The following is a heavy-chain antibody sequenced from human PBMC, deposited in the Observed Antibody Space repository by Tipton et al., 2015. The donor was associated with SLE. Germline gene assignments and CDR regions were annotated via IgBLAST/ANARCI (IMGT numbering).Heavy chain of an antibody. CDR2: IKHSGST. Sequence: TLSLTCAVYGGSFSGYHWSWIRQPPGKGLEWIGEIKHSGSTNYNPSLKSRVTISVDTSKNQFSLKLSSVTAADTAVYYCARDYYGSGFDAFDIWGQGTMVTVSS. CDR1: GGSFSGYH. CDR3: ARDYYGSGFDAFDI. D-gene: IGHD3-10*01. V-gene: IGHV4-34*01. J-gene: IGHJ3*02.